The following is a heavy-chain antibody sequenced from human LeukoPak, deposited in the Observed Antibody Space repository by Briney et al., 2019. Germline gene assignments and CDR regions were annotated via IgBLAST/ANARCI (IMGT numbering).Heavy chain of an antibody. D-gene: IGHD5/OR15-5a*01. J-gene: IGHJ4*02. V-gene: IGHV3-30*04. CDR1: GFMFSDHA. CDR3: ARQMTSTRLFGS. Sequence: PGWSLRLSCVASGFMFSDHAFHWVRQSPDKGLERVALIGADGSKKYYADPVQGRFTVSRENSKNTLFLQMNTLRADDTAVYFCARQMTSTRLFGSWGQGTLVTVSS. CDR2: IGADGSKK.